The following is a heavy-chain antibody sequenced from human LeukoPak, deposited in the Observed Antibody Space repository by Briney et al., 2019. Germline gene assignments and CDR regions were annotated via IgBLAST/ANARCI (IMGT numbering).Heavy chain of an antibody. D-gene: IGHD6-25*01. J-gene: IGHJ4*02. CDR2: IYYSRST. CDR1: GGSISSYY. V-gene: IGHV4-59*13. CDR3: ARGVRRARLFDY. Sequence: SGTLSLTCTVPGGSISSYYWSWSRQPPGKGLGWIGYIYYSRSTNYNPSLKSRVTISVDPSKNQFSLKLSSVTAADTAVYYCARGVRRARLFDYWGQGTLVTVSS.